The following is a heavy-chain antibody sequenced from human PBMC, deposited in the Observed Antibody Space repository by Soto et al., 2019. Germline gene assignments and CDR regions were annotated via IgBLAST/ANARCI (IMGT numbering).Heavy chain of an antibody. D-gene: IGHD3-10*01. J-gene: IGHJ4*02. V-gene: IGHV3-23*01. CDR3: AKKVNSGPGSQYFDY. Sequence: EVQLLGSGGGLVQPGGSLRLSCAASGFTFSSYSMSWVRQDPGKGLEWVSGFRSGGDDGTTHYADSVKGRFTISRDNSKNTLFLQMDSLRAEDTAIYYCAKKVNSGPGSQYFDYWGQGTLVTVSS. CDR2: SGGDDGTT. CDR1: GFTFSSYS.